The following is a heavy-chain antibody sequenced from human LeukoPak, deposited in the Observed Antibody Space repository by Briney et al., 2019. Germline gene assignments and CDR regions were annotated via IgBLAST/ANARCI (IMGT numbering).Heavy chain of an antibody. CDR1: GGSISSYY. CDR3: ARGGYSYFDY. D-gene: IGHD5-18*01. J-gene: IGHJ4*02. Sequence: SETLSLTCTVSGGSISSYYWSWIRQPPGKGLEWIGYIYYSGSTNYNPSPKSRVTISVDTSKNQFSLKLSSVTAADTAVYYCARGGYSYFDYWGQGTLVTVSS. V-gene: IGHV4-59*01. CDR2: IYYSGST.